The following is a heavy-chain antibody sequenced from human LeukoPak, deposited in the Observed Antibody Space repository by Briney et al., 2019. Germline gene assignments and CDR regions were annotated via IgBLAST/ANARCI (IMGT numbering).Heavy chain of an antibody. CDR3: AKDQAMVRGVTMMGAPTAHYMDV. CDR2: IRYDGSNK. D-gene: IGHD3-10*01. J-gene: IGHJ6*03. Sequence: GGSLRLSCAASGFTFSSYGMHWVRQAPGKGLEWVAFIRYDGSNKYYADSVKGRFTISRDNSKNTLYLQMNSLRAEHTAVYYCAKDQAMVRGVTMMGAPTAHYMDVWGKGTTVTISS. CDR1: GFTFSSYG. V-gene: IGHV3-30*02.